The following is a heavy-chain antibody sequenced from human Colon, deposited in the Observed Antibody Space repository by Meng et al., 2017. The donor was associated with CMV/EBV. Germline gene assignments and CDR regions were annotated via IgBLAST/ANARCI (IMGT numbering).Heavy chain of an antibody. D-gene: IGHD4-17*01. Sequence: GESLKISCAASGFTFSGSGMHWVRQAPGKGLEWVALISYDGSIKYYVDSVKGRFTISRDNSKNTLSLQMNSLRGDDTAVYYCVRVGDYPGGYFDYWGQGTLVTVSS. CDR3: VRVGDYPGGYFDY. CDR2: ISYDGSIK. J-gene: IGHJ4*02. V-gene: IGHV3-30*19. CDR1: GFTFSGSG.